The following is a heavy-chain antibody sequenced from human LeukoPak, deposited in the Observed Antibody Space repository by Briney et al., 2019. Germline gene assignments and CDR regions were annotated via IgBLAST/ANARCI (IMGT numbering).Heavy chain of an antibody. J-gene: IGHJ5*02. D-gene: IGHD2-2*01. CDR3: AREPAANWFDP. CDR2: INPSGGST. V-gene: IGHV1-46*01. CDR1: GYTFTSYY. Sequence: VSVKVSCKASGYTFTSYYMHWVRQAPGQGLEWMGIINPSGGSTSYAQKFQGRVTMTRDTSTSTVYMELSSLRSEDTAVYYCAREPAANWFDPWGQGTLVTVSS.